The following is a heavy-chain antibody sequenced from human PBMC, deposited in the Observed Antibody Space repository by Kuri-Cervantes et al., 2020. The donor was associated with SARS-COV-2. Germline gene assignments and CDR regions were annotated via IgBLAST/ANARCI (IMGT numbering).Heavy chain of an antibody. J-gene: IGHJ4*02. CDR1: GFTFSSYS. CDR3: GRHNFYESPAYSPFDY. V-gene: IGHV3-23*01. D-gene: IGHD3-22*01. Sequence: LSLTCAASGFTFSSYSMNWARQAPGKGLEWLAASSASGVDTNHADSVKGRFTISRDNSKNTLYLQMNSLRAEDTALYYCGRHNFYESPAYSPFDYWGQGALVTVSS. CDR2: SSASGVDT.